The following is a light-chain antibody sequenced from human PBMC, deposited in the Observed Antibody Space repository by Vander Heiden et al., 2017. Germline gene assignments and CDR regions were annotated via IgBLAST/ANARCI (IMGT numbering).Light chain of an antibody. CDR2: GAS. CDR1: QGISNY. V-gene: IGKV1-9*01. J-gene: IGKJ4*01. Sequence: IQLTQSPSSLSASVGDRVTITCRASQGISNYLAWYQQKPGKAPNLLIHGASTLQTGVPSRFSGSGYGTDFTLTISSLQPEDFATYYCQQLDSYPRTFGGGTKVEIK. CDR3: QQLDSYPRT.